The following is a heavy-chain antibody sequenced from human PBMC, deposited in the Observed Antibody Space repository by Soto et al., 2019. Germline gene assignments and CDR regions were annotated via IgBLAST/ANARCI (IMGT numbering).Heavy chain of an antibody. CDR1: GGSISSGGYY. Sequence: QVQLQESGPGLVKPSQTLSLTCTVSGGSISSGGYYWSWIRQHPGKGLEGMGYIYYSGSTYYNPSLKSRVTISGDTSMNQFSLKLSSVPAADTAVYYCARSKVGVAATPGPGGDYWGQGTLVTVSS. J-gene: IGHJ4*02. CDR2: IYYSGST. V-gene: IGHV4-31*03. CDR3: ARSKVGVAATPGPGGDY. D-gene: IGHD2-15*01.